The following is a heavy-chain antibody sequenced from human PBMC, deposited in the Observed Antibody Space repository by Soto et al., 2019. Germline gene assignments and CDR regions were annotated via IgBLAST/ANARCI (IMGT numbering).Heavy chain of an antibody. V-gene: IGHV4-59*01. Sequence: SETLSLTCTVSGGSISSYYWSWIRQPPGKGLEWIGDIYYSGSTNYNPSLNSRVTISVDTSKNQFYMKLSSVTAAETAVYYCAIQLGQATPSYSYYGMDVWGQGTTVTVSS. CDR3: AIQLGQATPSYSYYGMDV. CDR2: IYYSGST. D-gene: IGHD5-18*01. J-gene: IGHJ6*02. CDR1: GGSISSYY.